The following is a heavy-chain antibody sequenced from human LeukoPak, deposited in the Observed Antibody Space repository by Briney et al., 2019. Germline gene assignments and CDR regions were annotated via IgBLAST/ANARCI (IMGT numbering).Heavy chain of an antibody. CDR3: AAAPQSSSSWHDFDY. Sequence: ASVKVSCKASGFTFTNSSMQWVRQARGQRPEWIGWIVVGSGNTNYAQKFQERVTITRDMSTSTAYMELSSLRSEDTAVYYCAAAPQSSSSWHDFDYWGQGTLVTVSS. CDR1: GFTFTNSS. CDR2: IVVGSGNT. V-gene: IGHV1-58*02. D-gene: IGHD6-13*01. J-gene: IGHJ4*02.